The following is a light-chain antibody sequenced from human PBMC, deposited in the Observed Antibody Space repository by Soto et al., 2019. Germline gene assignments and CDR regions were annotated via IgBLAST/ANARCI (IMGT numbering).Light chain of an antibody. CDR2: YDS. CDR1: NIGSKS. V-gene: IGLV3-21*04. J-gene: IGLJ3*02. CDR3: QVWDSSSDDWV. Sequence: SYELTQPPSVSVAPGKTARITCGGNNIGSKSVHWYQQKPGQAPVLVIYYDSDRPSGIPERFSGSNSGNTATLTISRVEAGDEADYYCQVWDSSSDDWVFGRGTKLTVL.